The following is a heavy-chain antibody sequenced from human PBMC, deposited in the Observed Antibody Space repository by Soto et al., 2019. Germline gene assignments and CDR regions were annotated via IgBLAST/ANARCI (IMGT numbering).Heavy chain of an antibody. D-gene: IGHD6-13*01. CDR2: IFYDGYT. J-gene: IGHJ4*02. V-gene: IGHV4-39*01. CDR1: GDSISGSPYF. Sequence: QLQLQESGPGLVKPSETLSLTCTVSGDSISGSPYFWGWIRQPPGKGLEWIASIFYDGYTYYTPSLKSRAIISVDTSKNQFSLKLTSVAAADTAIYFCVRLQAAVPHYWGQGTLVIVSS. CDR3: VRLQAAVPHY.